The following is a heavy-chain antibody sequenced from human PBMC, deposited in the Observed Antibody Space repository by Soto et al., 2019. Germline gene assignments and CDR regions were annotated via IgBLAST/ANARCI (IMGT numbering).Heavy chain of an antibody. CDR2: IYYSGST. CDR3: ARARYSGSYYGY. J-gene: IGHJ4*02. V-gene: IGHV4-61*01. CDR1: GGSVSSGSYY. D-gene: IGHD1-26*01. Sequence: ASETLSLTCTVSGGSVSSGSYYWSWIRQPPGKGLEWIGYIYYSGSTNYNPSLKSRVTISVDTSKNQFSLKLSSVTAADTAVYYCARARYSGSYYGYWGQGTLVTVSS.